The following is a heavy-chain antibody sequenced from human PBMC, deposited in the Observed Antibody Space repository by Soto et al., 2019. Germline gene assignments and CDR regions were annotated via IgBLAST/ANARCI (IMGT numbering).Heavy chain of an antibody. J-gene: IGHJ6*03. CDR2: IYYSGSS. CDR1: GGSISSYY. CDR3: ARSTVTTRDNYYYYYMDV. D-gene: IGHD4-4*01. V-gene: IGHV4-59*01. Sequence: QVQLQESGPGLVKPSETLSLTCTASGGSISSYYWSWIRQPPGKGLEWIGHIYYSGSSNYHTYLKTRVTISVDTSKNQFSLKLSSVTAADTAVYYCARSTVTTRDNYYYYYMDVWGKGTTVTVSS.